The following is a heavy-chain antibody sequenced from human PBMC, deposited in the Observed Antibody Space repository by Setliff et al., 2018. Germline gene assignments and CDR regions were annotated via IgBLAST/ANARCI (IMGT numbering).Heavy chain of an antibody. V-gene: IGHV1-8*01. CDR2: MNPNSGNT. CDR1: GYTFTSYD. J-gene: IGHJ4*02. CDR3: ARDLDIGQLVPTYFDY. Sequence: ASVKVSCKTSGYTFTSYDVNWVRQATGQGLEWMGWMNPNSGNTGYAQKFQGRVTITRDTSASTAYMELSSLRSEDTAVYYCARDLDIGQLVPTYFDYWGQGTLVTVSS. D-gene: IGHD6-6*01.